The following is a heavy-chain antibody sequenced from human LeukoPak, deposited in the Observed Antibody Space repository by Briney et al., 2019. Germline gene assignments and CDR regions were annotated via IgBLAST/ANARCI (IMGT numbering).Heavy chain of an antibody. V-gene: IGHV4-38-2*01. CDR2: MYHNRGT. CDR1: GYSISSGYY. CDR3: ASYYGSGVSAYDYFGMDV. D-gene: IGHD3-10*01. Sequence: SETLSLTCAVSGYSISSGYYWGWVRQPPGKGLEWIGSMYHNRGTYYNPSLKSRGTISMDSSKTQFFLRLSSVAAADTAVYYCASYYGSGVSAYDYFGMDVWGKGTTVTVSS. J-gene: IGHJ6*04.